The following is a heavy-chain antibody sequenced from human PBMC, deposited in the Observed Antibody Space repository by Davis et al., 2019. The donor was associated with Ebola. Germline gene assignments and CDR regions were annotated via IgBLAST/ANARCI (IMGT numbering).Heavy chain of an antibody. CDR3: ARISPGVVGATSAFDI. CDR1: GYTFTGYY. D-gene: IGHD1-26*01. J-gene: IGHJ3*02. Sequence: ASVKVSCKASGYTFTGYYMHWVRQAPGQGLEWMGWINPNSGGTNYAQKFQGWVTMTRDTSTSTVYMELSSLRSEDTAVYYCARISPGVVGATSAFDIWGQGTMVTVSS. CDR2: INPNSGGT. V-gene: IGHV1-2*04.